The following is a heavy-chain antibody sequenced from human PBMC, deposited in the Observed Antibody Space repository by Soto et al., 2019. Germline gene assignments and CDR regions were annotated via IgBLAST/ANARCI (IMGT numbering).Heavy chain of an antibody. V-gene: IGHV4-31*03. CDR3: ARDLMGYCKFDP. CDR2: LYYSGST. J-gene: IGHJ5*02. CDR1: GGSISSGGYY. D-gene: IGHD2-15*01. Sequence: HVQLQESGPGLVKPSQTLSLTCSVSGGSISSGGYYWSWIRQYPGKGLEWIGYLYYSGSTYYNPSLKSRITISVDASKNQFSLKLSAVTAADTAVYYCARDLMGYCKFDPGGQGTLVTVSS.